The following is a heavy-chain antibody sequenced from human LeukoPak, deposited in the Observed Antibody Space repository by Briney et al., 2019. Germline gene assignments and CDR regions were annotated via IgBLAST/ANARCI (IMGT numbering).Heavy chain of an antibody. CDR3: ARLLQRQLDY. Sequence: PGGSLRLSCAASGFTVSGNYMSWVRQAPGKGLEWVSLIYSGGSTYYADSVKGRFTTSRDNSKNTLYLQMNSLRAEDTAVYYCARLLQRQLDYWGQGTLVTVSS. CDR1: GFTVSGNY. J-gene: IGHJ4*02. CDR2: IYSGGST. V-gene: IGHV3-66*02. D-gene: IGHD1-1*01.